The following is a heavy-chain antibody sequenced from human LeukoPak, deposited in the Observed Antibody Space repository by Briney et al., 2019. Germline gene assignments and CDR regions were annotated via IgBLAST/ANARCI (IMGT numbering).Heavy chain of an antibody. V-gene: IGHV3-23*01. CDR1: GFTFSSYA. CDR3: AKDRWELVGAFDI. D-gene: IGHD1-26*01. J-gene: IGHJ3*02. Sequence: PGGSLRLSCAASGFTFSSYAMSWVRQAPGKGLEWVSPISGSGGSTYYADSVKGRFTISRDNSKNTLYLQMNSLRAEDTAVYYCAKDRWELVGAFDIWGQGTMVTVSS. CDR2: ISGSGGST.